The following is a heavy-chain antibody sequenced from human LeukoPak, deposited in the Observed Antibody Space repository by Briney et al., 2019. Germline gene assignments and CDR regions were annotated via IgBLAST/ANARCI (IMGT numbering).Heavy chain of an antibody. J-gene: IGHJ3*02. CDR3: SARYYYDSSGYFNDAFDI. Sequence: GGSLRLSCAASGFTFSSYWMSWVRQAPGKGLEWVANIKQDGSEKYYVDSVKGRFTISRDNAKNSLYLRMNSLRAEDTAVYYCSARYYYDSSGYFNDAFDIWGQGTMVTVSS. V-gene: IGHV3-7*01. CDR2: IKQDGSEK. D-gene: IGHD3-22*01. CDR1: GFTFSSYW.